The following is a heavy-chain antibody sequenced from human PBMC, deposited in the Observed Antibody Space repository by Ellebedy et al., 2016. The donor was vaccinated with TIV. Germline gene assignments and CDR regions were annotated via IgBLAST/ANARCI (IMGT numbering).Heavy chain of an antibody. CDR2: INQDGSRI. J-gene: IGHJ4*02. CDR3: VRGVGSSGSY. Sequence: GGSLRLSCAASGFTFNSYWMSWVRQAPGKGLEWVANINQDGSRIYYVDSVKGRFTISRDNAKNSVYLRMNTLRAEDTAVYYCVRGVGSSGSYWGQGTLVTVSS. D-gene: IGHD6-25*01. CDR1: GFTFNSYW. V-gene: IGHV3-7*03.